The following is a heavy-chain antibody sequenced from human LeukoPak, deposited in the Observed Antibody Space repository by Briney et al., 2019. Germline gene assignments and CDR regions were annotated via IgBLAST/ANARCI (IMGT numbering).Heavy chain of an antibody. V-gene: IGHV3-30*18. CDR3: AKDGGYCSGGSCENWFDP. Sequence: PGGSLRLSCAASGFTFSSYAMHWVRQAPGKGLEWVAVISYDGSNKYYADSVKGRFTISRDNSKNTLYLQMNSLRAEDTAVYYCAKDGGYCSGGSCENWFDPWGQGTLVTVSS. CDR2: ISYDGSNK. D-gene: IGHD2-15*01. J-gene: IGHJ5*02. CDR1: GFTFSSYA.